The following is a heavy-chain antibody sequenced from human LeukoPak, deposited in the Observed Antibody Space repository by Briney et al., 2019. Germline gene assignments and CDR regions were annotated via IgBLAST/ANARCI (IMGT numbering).Heavy chain of an antibody. D-gene: IGHD6-19*01. CDR2: IKQDGSEK. J-gene: IGHJ4*02. V-gene: IGHV3-7*01. CDR3: ARDKQGSFIY. CDR1: GFTFSSYW. Sequence: GGSLRLSCAASGFTFSSYWMSWVRQAPGKGLEWVANIKQDGSEKNYVDSVKGRFTISRDNARNSLSLQMNSLRAEDTAVFYCARDKQGSFIYWGQGTLVTVSS.